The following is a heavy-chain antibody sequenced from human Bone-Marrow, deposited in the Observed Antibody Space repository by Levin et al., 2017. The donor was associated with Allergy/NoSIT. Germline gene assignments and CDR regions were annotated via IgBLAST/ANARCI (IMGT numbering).Heavy chain of an antibody. J-gene: IGHJ5*02. CDR2: IYHSGST. CDR1: GASVSDYY. CDR3: ARGTYYYYESNNYLFWVDP. D-gene: IGHD3-22*01. Sequence: ESLKISCTVSGASVSDYYWTWIRQPPGRGLELIGSIYHSGSTKYNPSLKSRVTISVDMSKNQFSLKLNFVTPADTAVYYCARGTYYYYESNNYLFWVDPWGQGTLVTVSS. V-gene: IGHV4-59*02.